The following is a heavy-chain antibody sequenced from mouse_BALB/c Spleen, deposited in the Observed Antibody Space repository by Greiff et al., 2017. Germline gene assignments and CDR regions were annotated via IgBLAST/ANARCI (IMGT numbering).Heavy chain of an antibody. Sequence: VQLKESGPGLVAPSQCLSITCTVSGFSLTSYGVHWVRQPPGKGLEWLGVIWAGGSTNYNSALMSRLSISKDNSKSQVFLKMNSLQTDDTAMYYCARDRRYDGYAMDYWGQGTSVTVSS. CDR2: IWAGGST. V-gene: IGHV2-9*02. J-gene: IGHJ4*01. CDR3: ARDRRYDGYAMDY. CDR1: GFSLTSYG. D-gene: IGHD2-14*01.